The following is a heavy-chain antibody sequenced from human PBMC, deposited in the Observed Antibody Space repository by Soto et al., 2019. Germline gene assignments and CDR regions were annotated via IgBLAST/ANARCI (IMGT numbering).Heavy chain of an antibody. J-gene: IGHJ4*02. CDR3: TRGHPSIYNY. CDR1: GFTFSNYW. CDR2: IKEDGSEK. D-gene: IGHD4-4*01. V-gene: IGHV3-7*01. Sequence: GSLRLSCAASGFTFSNYWMSWVRQAPGKGLEWVANIKEDGSEKYYVDSVKGRFTISRDNAKNSLYLQMSSLRPEDTAVYYCTRGHPSIYNYWGQGTPVTVSS.